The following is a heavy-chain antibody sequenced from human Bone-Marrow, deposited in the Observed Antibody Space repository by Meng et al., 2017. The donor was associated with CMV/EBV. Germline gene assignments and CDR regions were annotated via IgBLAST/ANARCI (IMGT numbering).Heavy chain of an antibody. Sequence: GGRSSSGGYIWSWVRQHPGKGLEGIGYIYWSGSTYYNPSLKSRVTISADTSKNQFSLKLSSVTAADTAVYYCARVSYDFWSGAFDYWGQGTLVTVSS. J-gene: IGHJ4*02. D-gene: IGHD3-3*01. CDR1: GGRSSSGGYI. CDR3: ARVSYDFWSGAFDY. CDR2: IYWSGST. V-gene: IGHV4-31*02.